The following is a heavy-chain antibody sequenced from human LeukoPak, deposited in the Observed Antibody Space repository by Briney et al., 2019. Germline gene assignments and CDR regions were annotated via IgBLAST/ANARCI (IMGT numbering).Heavy chain of an antibody. V-gene: IGHV4-59*11. CDR2: IYYSGST. CDR1: GGSISSHY. J-gene: IGHJ4*02. CDR3: ATLSGSYFQDY. D-gene: IGHD1-26*01. Sequence: SETLSLTWTVSGGSISSHYWSWIRQPPGKGLEWIGYIYYSGSTNYNPSLKSRVTISVDTSKNQFSLKLSSVTAADTAVYYCATLSGSYFQDYWGQGTLVTVSS.